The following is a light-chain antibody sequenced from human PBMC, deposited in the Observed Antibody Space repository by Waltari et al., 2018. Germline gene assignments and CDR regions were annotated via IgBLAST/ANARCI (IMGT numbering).Light chain of an antibody. Sequence: DIQMTQSPSSLSASVGDRVTITCRASQSISTYLNWYQQKPGKAPKLLISDTSSLQSGVPSRFSGRGYGTDFTLTISSLQAEDLATYYCQQSYSPLSTFGQGTKVEIK. J-gene: IGKJ1*01. V-gene: IGKV1-39*01. CDR2: DTS. CDR3: QQSYSPLST. CDR1: QSISTY.